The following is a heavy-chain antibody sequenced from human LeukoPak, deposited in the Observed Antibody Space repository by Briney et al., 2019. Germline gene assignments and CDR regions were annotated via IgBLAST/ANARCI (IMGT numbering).Heavy chain of an antibody. CDR2: INHSGST. D-gene: IGHD3-22*01. J-gene: IGHJ3*02. V-gene: IGHV4-34*01. CDR1: GGSFSGYY. CDR3: ARWGYYDSSGYYPPRGTFDI. Sequence: SETLSLTCAVYGGSFSGYYWSWIRQPPGKGLEWIGEINHSGSTNYNPSLKSRVTVSVDTSKNQFSLKLSSVTAADTAVYYCARWGYYDSSGYYPPRGTFDIWGQGTMVTVSS.